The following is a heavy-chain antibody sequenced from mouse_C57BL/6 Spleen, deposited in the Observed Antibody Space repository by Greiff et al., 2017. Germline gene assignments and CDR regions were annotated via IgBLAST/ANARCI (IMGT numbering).Heavy chain of an antibody. V-gene: IGHV1-69*01. CDR2: IDPSDSYT. Sequence: QVQLQQPGAELVMPGASVKLSCKASGYTFTSYWMHWVKQRPGQGLEWIGEIDPSDSYTNYNQKFKGKSTLTVDKSSSTAYMQLSSLTSEDCAVYNCAGEGGYWGQGTLVTVSA. J-gene: IGHJ3*01. CDR1: GYTFTSYW. CDR3: AGEGGY.